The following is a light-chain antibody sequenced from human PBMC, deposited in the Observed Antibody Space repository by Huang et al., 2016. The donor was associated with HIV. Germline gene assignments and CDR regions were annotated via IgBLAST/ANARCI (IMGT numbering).Light chain of an antibody. CDR1: QSVGTN. Sequence: EILLTHSPATLAVSPGARVTLSCRASQSVGTNLAWYQQKPGQAPRLLSDDASTRATGVAARFSGSGSGTEFTLTISSLQSEDFAVYYCQQYNNWLSFGRGNKVDIK. J-gene: IGKJ4*01. CDR2: DAS. V-gene: IGKV3-15*01. CDR3: QQYNNWLS.